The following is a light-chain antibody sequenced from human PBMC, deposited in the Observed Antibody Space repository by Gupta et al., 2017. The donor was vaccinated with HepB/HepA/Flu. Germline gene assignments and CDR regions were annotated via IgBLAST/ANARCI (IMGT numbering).Light chain of an antibody. V-gene: IGKV3-11*01. Sequence: EIVLTQSPATLSLSPGERATLSCRASQSVSSYLAWYQQKPGQAPRLLIYDASNRATGIPARFSGSGDGTDFTLTISSREPEDFAVYYCQQRSNGHPEYTFGQGTKLEIK. J-gene: IGKJ2*01. CDR2: DAS. CDR1: QSVSSY. CDR3: QQRSNGHPEYT.